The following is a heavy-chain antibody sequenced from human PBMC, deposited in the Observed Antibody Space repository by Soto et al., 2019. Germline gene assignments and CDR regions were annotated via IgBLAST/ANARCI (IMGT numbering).Heavy chain of an antibody. D-gene: IGHD1-26*01. Sequence: HPGGSLRLSCPASGFTVSSNYMSWVRQAPGKGLEWVSVIYSGGSTYYADSVKGRFTISRDNSKNTLYLQMNSLRAEDTAVYYCARVFSGSYPLYYFDYWGQGTLVTVSS. CDR1: GFTVSSNY. V-gene: IGHV3-53*01. CDR3: ARVFSGSYPLYYFDY. J-gene: IGHJ4*02. CDR2: IYSGGST.